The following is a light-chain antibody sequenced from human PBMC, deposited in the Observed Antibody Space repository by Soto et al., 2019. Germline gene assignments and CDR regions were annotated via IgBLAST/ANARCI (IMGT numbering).Light chain of an antibody. Sequence: QSVVTQPASVSGSPGQSITISCTGSSSDVGDYDFVAWYQQSPGEAPKVMIYDVTSRPSGVSNRFSGSKSGNTASLTISGLQAEDEADYYCSSKTSTDTLVFGTGTKVTV. V-gene: IGLV2-14*01. CDR1: SSDVGDYDF. CDR3: SSKTSTDTLV. J-gene: IGLJ1*01. CDR2: DVT.